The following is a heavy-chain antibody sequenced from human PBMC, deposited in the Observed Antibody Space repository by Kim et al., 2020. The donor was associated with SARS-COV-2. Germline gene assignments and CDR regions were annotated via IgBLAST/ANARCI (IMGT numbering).Heavy chain of an antibody. J-gene: IGHJ1*01. CDR3: TSDTEKSNRHAYED. D-gene: IGHD3-22*01. Sequence: YAELVKSRFTISREDSDNTLNLQMTSLKTEDTAVYYCTSDTEKSNRHAYEDWGQGTLVTVSS. V-gene: IGHV3-15*01.